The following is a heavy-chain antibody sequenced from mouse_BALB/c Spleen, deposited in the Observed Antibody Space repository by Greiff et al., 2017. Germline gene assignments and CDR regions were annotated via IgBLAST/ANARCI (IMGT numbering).Heavy chain of an antibody. Sequence: EVKLVESGGGLVKPGGSLKLSCAASGFTFSDYYMHWVRQTPEKRLEWVATISDGGSYTYYPDSVKGRFTISRDNAKNNLYLQMISLKSEDTAMYYRARDCRGYAEDWFAYWGQGTLVTVSA. J-gene: IGHJ3*01. CDR3: ARDCRGYAEDWFAY. CDR1: GFTFSDYY. D-gene: IGHD2-2*01. V-gene: IGHV5-4*02. CDR2: ISDGGSYT.